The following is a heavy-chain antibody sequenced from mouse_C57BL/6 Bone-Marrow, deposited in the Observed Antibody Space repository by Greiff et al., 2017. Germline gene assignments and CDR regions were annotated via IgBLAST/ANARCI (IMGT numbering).Heavy chain of an antibody. CDR2: IDPNSGGT. Sequence: QVQLKQPGAELVKPGASVKLSCKASGYTFTSYWMHWVKQRPGRGLEWIGRIDPNSGGTKYNEKFKSKATLTVDKPSSTAYMQLSSLTSEDSAVYYCARYSSGYVGAMDYWGQGTSVTVSS. V-gene: IGHV1-72*01. D-gene: IGHD3-2*02. J-gene: IGHJ4*01. CDR1: GYTFTSYW. CDR3: ARYSSGYVGAMDY.